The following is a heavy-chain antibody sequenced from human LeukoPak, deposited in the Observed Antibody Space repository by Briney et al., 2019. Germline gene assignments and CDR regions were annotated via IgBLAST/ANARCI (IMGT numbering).Heavy chain of an antibody. V-gene: IGHV3-7*01. Sequence: GGSLRLSCAAAGFTFSRYWMSWVRQATGKGLECVAKIKEDGSEKHYVDSVKGRFTVSRDNAKNSLYLQMNSLRAEDTAVYYCARDLRWLDNYWGQGTLVTVSS. CDR2: IKEDGSEK. CDR3: ARDLRWLDNY. D-gene: IGHD4-23*01. J-gene: IGHJ4*02. CDR1: GFTFSRYW.